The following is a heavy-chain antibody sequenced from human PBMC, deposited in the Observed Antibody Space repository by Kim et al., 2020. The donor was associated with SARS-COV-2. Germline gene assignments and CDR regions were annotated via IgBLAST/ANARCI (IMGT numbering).Heavy chain of an antibody. CDR3: ARRCILGVVDS. V-gene: IGHV4-39*01. CDR2: IYYSGST. Sequence: SETLSLTCTVSGCSISSSSYYWGWIRQPPGKGLEWIGSIYYSGSTYYNPSLKSRVTISVDTSKNQFSLKLSSVTAADTAVYYCARRCILGVVDSWCYGTL. J-gene: IGHJ5*01. CDR1: GCSISSSSYY. D-gene: IGHD3-3*01.